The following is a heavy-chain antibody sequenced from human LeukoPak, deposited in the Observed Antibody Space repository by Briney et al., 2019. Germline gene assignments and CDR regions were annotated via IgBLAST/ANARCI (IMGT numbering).Heavy chain of an antibody. CDR2: IYTSGST. Sequence: SETLSLTCTVSGGSISSGSYYWSWIRQPAGKGLEWIGRIYTSGSTNYNPSLKSRVTISVDTSKNQFSLKLSSVTAADTAVYYCAKSVYGGKPLDIWGQGTMVTVSS. J-gene: IGHJ3*02. D-gene: IGHD4-23*01. CDR1: GGSISSGSYY. CDR3: AKSVYGGKPLDI. V-gene: IGHV4-61*02.